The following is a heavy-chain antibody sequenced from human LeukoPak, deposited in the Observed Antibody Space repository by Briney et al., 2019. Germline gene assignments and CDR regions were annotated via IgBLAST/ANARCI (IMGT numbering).Heavy chain of an antibody. D-gene: IGHD6-13*01. Sequence: GRSLRLSCAASGFTFSSYAMHWVRQAPGKGLEWVAVISYDGSNKYYADSVKGRFTISRDNAKNSLYLQMNSLRAEDTAVYYCARGYSNSWYARYFDYWGQGTLVTVSS. CDR3: ARGYSNSWYARYFDY. CDR2: ISYDGSNK. J-gene: IGHJ4*02. V-gene: IGHV3-30-3*01. CDR1: GFTFSSYA.